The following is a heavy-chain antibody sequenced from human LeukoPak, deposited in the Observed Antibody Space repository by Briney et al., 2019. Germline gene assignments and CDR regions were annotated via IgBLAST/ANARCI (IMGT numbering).Heavy chain of an antibody. CDR1: GYTFSNYG. CDR2: TSYNGNT. D-gene: IGHD2-2*01. J-gene: IGHJ5*02. CDR3: ARAPKYCSSTSSCWFDP. V-gene: IGHV1-18*04. Sequence: ASVKVSCKASGYTFSNYGISWVRQAPGLGLEWMGWTSYNGNTNYAQKFQDRVTMTTDTSTSTAYMELRSLRSDDTAVYYCARAPKYCSSTSSCWFDPWGQGTLVTVSS.